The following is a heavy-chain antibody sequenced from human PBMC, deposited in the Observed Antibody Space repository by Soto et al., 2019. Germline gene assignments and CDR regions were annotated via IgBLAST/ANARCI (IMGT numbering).Heavy chain of an antibody. D-gene: IGHD3-16*01. J-gene: IGHJ6*02. CDR3: ARSHFGALYGMDV. Sequence: LSLTCTVSGGSISSYYWSWIRQPPGKGLEWIGYIYYSGSTNYNPSLKSRVTISVDTSKNQFSLKLSSVTAADTAVYYCARSHFGALYGMDVWGQGTTVTVSS. CDR1: GGSISSYY. V-gene: IGHV4-59*01. CDR2: IYYSGST.